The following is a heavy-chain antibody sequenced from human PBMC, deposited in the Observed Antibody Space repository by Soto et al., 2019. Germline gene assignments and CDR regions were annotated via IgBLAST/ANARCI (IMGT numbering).Heavy chain of an antibody. V-gene: IGHV6-1*01. J-gene: IGHJ6*02. Sequence: PSQTLSLTCAISGDSVSTNIAAWSWIRQSPPRGLEWLGRTLYRSSKWYNEYAVSVKSRMTINPDTSKNQFSLQLNSVTPEDTAVYYCARDAAPTLNYPHGMDVWGQGTAVTVSS. CDR1: GDSVSTNIAA. D-gene: IGHD1-7*01. CDR3: ARDAAPTLNYPHGMDV. CDR2: TLYRSSKWYN.